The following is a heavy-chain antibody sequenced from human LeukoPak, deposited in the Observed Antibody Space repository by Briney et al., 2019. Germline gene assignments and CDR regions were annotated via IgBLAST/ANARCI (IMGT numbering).Heavy chain of an antibody. CDR3: ATAGQLLVFGS. Sequence: SETLSLTCTVSLGSIRGFYWSSIRQPPGKGLEWIGYVSDSGSTNYNSSLRSRVTISRDTSTNQFSLRLSSVTTADAAVYYCATAGQLLVFGSWGQGTLVTVSS. J-gene: IGHJ5*01. V-gene: IGHV4-59*01. CDR1: LGSIRGFY. D-gene: IGHD6-13*01. CDR2: VSDSGST.